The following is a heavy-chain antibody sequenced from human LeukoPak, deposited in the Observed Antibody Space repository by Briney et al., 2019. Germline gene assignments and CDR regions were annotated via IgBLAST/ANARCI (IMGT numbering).Heavy chain of an antibody. D-gene: IGHD4-17*01. J-gene: IGHJ4*02. V-gene: IGHV5-51*01. Sequence: GESLKISCKGSEYSFTTYWIGWVRQMPGKGLEWMGIIYPGDSDARYSPSFEGQVTISTDNSISTAYLQWSSLKASDTAMYYCARWTTVTTFDSWGQGTLVTVSS. CDR2: IYPGDSDA. CDR3: ARWTTVTTFDS. CDR1: EYSFTTYW.